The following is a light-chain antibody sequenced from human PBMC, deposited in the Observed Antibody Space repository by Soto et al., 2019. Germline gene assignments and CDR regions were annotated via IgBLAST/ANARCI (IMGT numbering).Light chain of an antibody. J-gene: IGKJ3*01. V-gene: IGKV3-11*01. CDR2: DAS. CDR3: QQRSNSFS. Sequence: EIVLTQSPATLSLSPGERATLSCRASQSVSSYLAWYQQKPGQAPRLLIYDASNRATGIPARFIDSGSGTDFTISISSLEPEDFAVYYCQQRSNSFSFGPGTTLDIK. CDR1: QSVSSY.